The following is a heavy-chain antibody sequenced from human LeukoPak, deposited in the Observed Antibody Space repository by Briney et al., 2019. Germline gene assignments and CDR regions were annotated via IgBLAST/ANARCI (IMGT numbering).Heavy chain of an antibody. V-gene: IGHV4-34*01. CDR2: VNHSGST. D-gene: IGHD6-13*01. Sequence: SETLSLTCTVSGGSINSNYWTWIRQPPGKGLEWIGEVNHSGSTNYNPSLKSRVTISVDTSKNQFSLKLSSVTAADTAVYYCARGPGSSSWYTYPAGGWFDPWGQGTLVTVSS. CDR1: GGSINSNY. J-gene: IGHJ5*02. CDR3: ARGPGSSSWYTYPAGGWFDP.